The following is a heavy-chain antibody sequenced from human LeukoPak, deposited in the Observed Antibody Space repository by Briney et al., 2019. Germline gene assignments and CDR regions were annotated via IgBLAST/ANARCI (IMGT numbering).Heavy chain of an antibody. Sequence: SETLSLTCNVSGDSITSTYYWGWIRQPPGKGLEWIGGISHSGNTYYNPSLKSRVTISVDTSKNQFSLKLSSVTAADTAVFYCARAFYSSSWYHKEDFFDYWGQGTLVTVSS. J-gene: IGHJ4*02. CDR2: ISHSGNT. V-gene: IGHV4-38-2*02. CDR1: GDSITSTYY. CDR3: ARAFYSSSWYHKEDFFDY. D-gene: IGHD6-13*01.